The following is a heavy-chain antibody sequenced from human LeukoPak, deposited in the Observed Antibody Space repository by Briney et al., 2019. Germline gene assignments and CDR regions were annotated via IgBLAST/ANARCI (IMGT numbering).Heavy chain of an antibody. CDR3: AKVYFDPRDWFDP. J-gene: IGHJ5*02. Sequence: PGGSLRLSCAASGFTFSSYVMHWVRQAPGKGLEWVAFIRYDGSNKYYADSVKGRFTISRDNSKNTLYLQMNSLRAEDTAVYYCAKVYFDPRDWFDPWGQGTLVTVSS. D-gene: IGHD3-9*01. CDR2: IRYDGSNK. V-gene: IGHV3-30*02. CDR1: GFTFSSYV.